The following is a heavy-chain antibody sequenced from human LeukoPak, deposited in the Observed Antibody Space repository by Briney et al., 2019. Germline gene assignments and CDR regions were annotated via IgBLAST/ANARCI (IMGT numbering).Heavy chain of an antibody. V-gene: IGHV3-23*01. Sequence: GGSLRLSCAASGFTFSSYAMSWVRQAPGKGLEWVSAISGSGGSTYYADSVKGRFTISRDNSKNTLYLQMNSLRAEDTAVYYCAKDQVNYYGLGSNFDYWGQGTLVTVSS. CDR1: GFTFSSYA. J-gene: IGHJ4*02. D-gene: IGHD3-10*01. CDR3: AKDQVNYYGLGSNFDY. CDR2: ISGSGGST.